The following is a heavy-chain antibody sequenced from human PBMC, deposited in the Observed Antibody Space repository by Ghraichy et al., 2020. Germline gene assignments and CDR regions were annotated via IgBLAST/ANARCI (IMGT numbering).Heavy chain of an antibody. CDR2: IKQDGSEK. V-gene: IGHV3-7*01. CDR1: GFTFSSYW. CDR3: AREGGIQLWLRDAFDI. D-gene: IGHD5-18*01. Sequence: GGSLRLSCAASGFTFSSYWMSWVRQAPGKGLEWVANIKQDGSEKYYVDSVKGRFTISRDNAKNSLYLQMNSLRAEDTAVYYCAREGGIQLWLRDAFDIWGQGTMVTVSS. J-gene: IGHJ3*02.